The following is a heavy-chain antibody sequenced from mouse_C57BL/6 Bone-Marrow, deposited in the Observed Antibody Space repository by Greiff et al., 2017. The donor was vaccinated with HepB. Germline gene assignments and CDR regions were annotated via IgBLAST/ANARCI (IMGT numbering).Heavy chain of an antibody. J-gene: IGHJ1*03. CDR3: AREPSLYYDYDVYWYFDV. V-gene: IGHV3-6*01. Sequence: EVQLQESGPGLVKPSQSLSLTCSVTGYSITSGYYWNWIRQFPGNKLEWMGYISYDGSNNYNPSLKNRISITRDTSKNQYFLKLKSVTTENTATYYGAREPSLYYDYDVYWYFDVWGTGTTVTVSS. D-gene: IGHD2-4*01. CDR2: ISYDGSN. CDR1: GYSITSGYY.